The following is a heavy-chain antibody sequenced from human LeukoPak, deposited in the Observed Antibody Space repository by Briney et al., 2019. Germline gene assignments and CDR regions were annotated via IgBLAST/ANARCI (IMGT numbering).Heavy chain of an antibody. Sequence: PSETLSLTCTASGGSVSSGSYYWSWIRQPPGKGLEWIGYIYYSGSTNYNPSLKSRVTISVDTSKNQFSLKLSSVTAADTAVYYCARTIATLRYFDWFSAEHNWFDPWGQGTLVTVSS. CDR2: IYYSGST. J-gene: IGHJ5*02. CDR1: GGSVSSGSYY. CDR3: ARTIATLRYFDWFSAEHNWFDP. D-gene: IGHD3-9*01. V-gene: IGHV4-61*01.